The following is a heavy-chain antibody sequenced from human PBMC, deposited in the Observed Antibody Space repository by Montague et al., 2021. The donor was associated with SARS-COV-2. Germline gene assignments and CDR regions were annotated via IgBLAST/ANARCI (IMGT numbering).Heavy chain of an antibody. D-gene: IGHD3-22*01. CDR1: GFTFSSYA. J-gene: IGHJ4*02. CDR2: IYGGGSST. CDR3: AKDLITNSIY. V-gene: IGHV3-23*03. Sequence: SLRLSCAASGFTFSSYAMSWVRQAPGKGLEWVSVIYGGGSSTYYADSVKGRFTISRDNSKNTLYLQMNSLRAEDTAVYYCAKDLITNSIYWGQGTLVTVSS.